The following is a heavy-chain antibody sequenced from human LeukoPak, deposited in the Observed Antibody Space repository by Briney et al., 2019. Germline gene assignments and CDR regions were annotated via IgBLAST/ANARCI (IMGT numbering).Heavy chain of an antibody. CDR2: INPNSGGT. J-gene: IGHJ5*02. D-gene: IGHD3-9*01. Sequence: ASVKVSCKASGYTFTGYYMHWVRQAPGQGLEWMGWINPNSGGTNYAQKFQGRVTMTRDTSISTAYMELSRLRSEDTAVYYCARGGEDYDILTGSNWFDPWGQGTLVTVSS. CDR1: GYTFTGYY. V-gene: IGHV1-2*02. CDR3: ARGGEDYDILTGSNWFDP.